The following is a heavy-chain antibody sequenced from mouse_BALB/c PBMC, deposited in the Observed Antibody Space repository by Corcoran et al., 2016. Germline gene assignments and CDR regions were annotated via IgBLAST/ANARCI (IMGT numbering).Heavy chain of an antibody. CDR1: GYTFTDYV. V-gene: IGHV1-81*01. CDR3: AVGLLRDYAMDY. CDR2: IYPGSGST. Sequence: QVQLQQSGPELVKPGASVKMSCKASGYTFTDYVISWVKQRTGQGLEWIGEIYPGSGSTYYNEKFKGKATLTADNSSNTAYMQLSSLTSEDSAVYFCAVGLLRDYAMDYWGQGTSVTVSS. D-gene: IGHD2-3*01. J-gene: IGHJ4*01.